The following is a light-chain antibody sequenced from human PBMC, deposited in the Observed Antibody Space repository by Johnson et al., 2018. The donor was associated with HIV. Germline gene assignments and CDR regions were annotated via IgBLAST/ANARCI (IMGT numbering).Light chain of an antibody. CDR3: GTWDSSLYVFV. Sequence: QSVLTQPPSVSAAPGQKVTISCSGSSSNIGNNYVSWYQQLPGTSPKLLIYENKARPSGIPDRFSGSKSATSATLAITGLQTGDEADYYFGTWDSSLYVFVFGSGTKVTVL. V-gene: IGLV1-51*01. J-gene: IGLJ1*01. CDR2: ENK. CDR1: SSNIGNNY.